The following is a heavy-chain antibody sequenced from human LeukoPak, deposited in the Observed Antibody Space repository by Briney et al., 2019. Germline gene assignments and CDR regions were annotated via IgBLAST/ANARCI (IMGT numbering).Heavy chain of an antibody. Sequence: PGGSLRLSCAASGFTVSSNYMSWVRQASGKGLEWVAVIWYDGSTKYYADSVKGRFTISRDNSKNTLYLQMNSLRAEDTAVYYCARGDYYYDSSGYPGDWGQGTLVTVSS. CDR2: IWYDGSTK. J-gene: IGHJ4*02. V-gene: IGHV3-33*08. CDR3: ARGDYYYDSSGYPGD. CDR1: GFTVSSNY. D-gene: IGHD3-22*01.